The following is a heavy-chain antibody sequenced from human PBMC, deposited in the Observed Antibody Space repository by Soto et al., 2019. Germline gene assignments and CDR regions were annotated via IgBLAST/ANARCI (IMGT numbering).Heavy chain of an antibody. Sequence: QVQLVQSGAEVKKPGSSVKVSCKASGGTFSSYAISWVRQAPGQGLEWMGGIIPIFGTANYAQKFQGRVTITADESTSTAYMELSSLRSEDTVVYYCARDRYCSGGSCYSGYFDYWGQGTLVTVSS. CDR2: IIPIFGTA. CDR1: GGTFSSYA. D-gene: IGHD2-15*01. J-gene: IGHJ4*02. V-gene: IGHV1-69*01. CDR3: ARDRYCSGGSCYSGYFDY.